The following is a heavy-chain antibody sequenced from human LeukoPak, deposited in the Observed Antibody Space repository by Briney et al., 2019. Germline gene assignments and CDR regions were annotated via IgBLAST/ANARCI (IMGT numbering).Heavy chain of an antibody. Sequence: PGGSLRLSCAASGFTFSSYAMSWVRQAPGEGLEWVSGISGSGGSTYYADSVKGRFTISRDNAKEPLYLQMNSLRAEDTALYFCARDKVSVIPALDYWGQGTLVIVSS. CDR1: GFTFSSYA. V-gene: IGHV3-23*01. D-gene: IGHD2/OR15-2a*01. CDR2: ISGSGGST. CDR3: ARDKVSVIPALDY. J-gene: IGHJ4*02.